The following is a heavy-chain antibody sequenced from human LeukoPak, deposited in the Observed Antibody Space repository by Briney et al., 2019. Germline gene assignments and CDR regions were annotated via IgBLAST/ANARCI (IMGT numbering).Heavy chain of an antibody. Sequence: GGTLRLSCAASGFSFSGYGMHWVRQVPGKGLEWVAFIRYDGITKFYIDSVKGRFAISRDNSKNTLSLQMNSLRTEDTAVYYCAALHTGTFVDYWGQGTLVTVSS. CDR3: AALHTGTFVDY. V-gene: IGHV3-30*02. J-gene: IGHJ4*02. D-gene: IGHD4-17*01. CDR2: IRYDGITK. CDR1: GFSFSGYG.